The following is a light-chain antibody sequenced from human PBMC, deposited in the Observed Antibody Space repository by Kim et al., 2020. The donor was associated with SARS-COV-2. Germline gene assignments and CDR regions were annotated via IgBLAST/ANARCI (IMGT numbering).Light chain of an antibody. Sequence: ASVGDRVTSTCRTSQSISSHLNWYHQKPGRAPKLLIAAASTLQGGVPSRFSGSGAETDFTLTISSLQPEDFATYFCQQSYISPFTFGPGTEVDIK. CDR2: AAS. CDR3: QQSYISPFT. V-gene: IGKV1-39*01. CDR1: QSISSH. J-gene: IGKJ3*01.